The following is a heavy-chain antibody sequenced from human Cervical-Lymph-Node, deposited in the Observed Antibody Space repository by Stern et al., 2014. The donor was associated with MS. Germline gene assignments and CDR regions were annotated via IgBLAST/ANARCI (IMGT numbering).Heavy chain of an antibody. CDR2: IYYSGST. J-gene: IGHJ5*02. D-gene: IGHD3-22*01. CDR1: GGSISSSSYY. CDR3: ARWAYSSGWYNWFDP. V-gene: IGHV4-39*01. Sequence: QVQLVESGPGLVKPSETLSLTCTVSGGSISSSSYYWGWIRQPPGKGLEWIGSIYYSGSTYYNPSLKSRVTISVDTSKNQFSLRLSSVTAADTAVYYCARWAYSSGWYNWFDPWGQGTLVTVSS.